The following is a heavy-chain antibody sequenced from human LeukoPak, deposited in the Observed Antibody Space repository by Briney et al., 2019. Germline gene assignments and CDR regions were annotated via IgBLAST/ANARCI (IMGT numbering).Heavy chain of an antibody. Sequence: PSETLSLTRTLSGYSISSNYYWGWIRQPPGKGLEWIGSIYHSGSTYYNPSLKSPVTISVDTSKNQFCLKLSSVTAADTAVYYCARDLQYGGSPGDWGQGTLVTVSS. CDR1: GYSISSNYY. V-gene: IGHV4-38-2*02. D-gene: IGHD1-26*01. CDR3: ARDLQYGGSPGD. CDR2: IYHSGST. J-gene: IGHJ4*02.